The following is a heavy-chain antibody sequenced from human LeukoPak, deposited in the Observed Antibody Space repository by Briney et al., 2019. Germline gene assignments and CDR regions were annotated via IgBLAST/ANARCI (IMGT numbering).Heavy chain of an antibody. D-gene: IGHD1-7*01. V-gene: IGHV4-34*01. CDR2: INHSGST. Sequence: SETLSLTFAVYGGSFSGYYWSWIRQPPGKGLEWIGEINHSGSTNYNAYRKVRVSIYVDTSTDHFPRKLSSVTAADTDVYYCARSNLELPFDPWGQGTLVTVSS. J-gene: IGHJ5*02. CDR3: ARSNLELPFDP. CDR1: GGSFSGYY.